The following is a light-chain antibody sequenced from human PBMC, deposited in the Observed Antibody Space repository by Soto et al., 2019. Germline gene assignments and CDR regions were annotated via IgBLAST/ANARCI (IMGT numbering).Light chain of an antibody. V-gene: IGLV4-69*01. J-gene: IGLJ3*02. CDR1: SGNSSNA. CDR3: YTWGTGIVV. CDR2: LNSDGSH. Sequence: QAVLTQSPSASAALGASVTVTCTLSSGNSSNAVAWHQQQPEKGPRYLMMLNSDGSHSKGDGIRDRFTDSSSGADLSLTISSLQAEADSDYYGYTWGTGIVVFGGGTKLTVL.